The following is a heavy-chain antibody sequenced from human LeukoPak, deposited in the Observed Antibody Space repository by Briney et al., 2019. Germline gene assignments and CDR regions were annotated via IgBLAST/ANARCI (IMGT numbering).Heavy chain of an antibody. V-gene: IGHV4-34*01. CDR1: GGSFSGYY. Sequence: SETLSLTCAVYGGSFSGYYWSWVRQPAGKGLEWIGEINHSGSTNYNPSLKSRVTISVDTSKNQFSLKLSSVTAADTAVYYCARGGPKTTYYYDSSGYYYEYWGQGTVVTVSS. CDR3: ARGGPKTTYYYDSSGYYYEY. D-gene: IGHD3-22*01. J-gene: IGHJ4*02. CDR2: INHSGST.